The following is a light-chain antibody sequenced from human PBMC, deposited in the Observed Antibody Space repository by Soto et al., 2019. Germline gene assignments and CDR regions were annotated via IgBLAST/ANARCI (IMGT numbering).Light chain of an antibody. Sequence: DIVLTQTPLSSPVTLGQPASISCRSSQSLVHSDGNTYLSWFHQRPGQPPRLLIDKVSNRFSGVPDRFSGSGAGTDFTLKISRVEAEDVGIYFCMQATNYRPDTFGQGTKLEIK. CDR1: QSLVHSDGNTY. V-gene: IGKV2-24*01. J-gene: IGKJ2*01. CDR3: MQATNYRPDT. CDR2: KVS.